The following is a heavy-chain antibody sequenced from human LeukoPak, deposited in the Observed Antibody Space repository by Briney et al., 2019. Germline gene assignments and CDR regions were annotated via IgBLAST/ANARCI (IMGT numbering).Heavy chain of an antibody. Sequence: GGSLRLSCAASGFTFSSYAMHWVRQAPGKGLEWVAVISYDGSNKYYADSVKGRFTISRDNSKNTLYLQMNSLRAEDTAVYYCARFSVVSSTDYFDYWGQGTLVTVSS. CDR2: ISYDGSNK. J-gene: IGHJ4*02. CDR3: ARFSVVSSTDYFDY. V-gene: IGHV3-30*04. D-gene: IGHD2-15*01. CDR1: GFTFSSYA.